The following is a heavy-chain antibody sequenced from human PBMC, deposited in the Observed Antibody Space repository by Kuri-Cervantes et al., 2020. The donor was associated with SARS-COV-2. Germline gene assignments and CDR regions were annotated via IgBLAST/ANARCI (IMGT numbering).Heavy chain of an antibody. D-gene: IGHD2-2*01. CDR3: AKHAVPATHYHYYYMDV. CDR2: ISYDGSNK. Sequence: GESLKISCAASGFTFSSYAMHWVRQAPGKGLEWVAVISYDGSNKYYADSVKGRFTISRDNSKNTLYLQMNSLRAEDTAVYYCAKHAVPATHYHYYYMDVWGKGTTVTVSS. J-gene: IGHJ6*03. V-gene: IGHV3-30-3*02. CDR1: GFTFSSYA.